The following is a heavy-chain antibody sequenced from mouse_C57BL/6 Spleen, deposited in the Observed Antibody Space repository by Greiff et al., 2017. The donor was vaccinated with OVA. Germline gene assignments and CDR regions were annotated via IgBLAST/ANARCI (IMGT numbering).Heavy chain of an antibody. D-gene: IGHD4-1*01. V-gene: IGHV5-6*02. Sequence: EVKLVESGGDLVKPGGSLKLSCAASGFTFSSYGMSWVRQTPDKRLEWVATISSGGSYTYYPDSVKGRFTISRDNAKNTLYLQMSSLKSEDTAMYYCARRDLLGGYFDYWGQGTTLTVSS. CDR3: ARRDLLGGYFDY. CDR2: ISSGGSYT. CDR1: GFTFSSYG. J-gene: IGHJ2*01.